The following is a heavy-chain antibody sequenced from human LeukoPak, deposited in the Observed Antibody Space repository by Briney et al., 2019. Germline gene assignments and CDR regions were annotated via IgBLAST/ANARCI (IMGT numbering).Heavy chain of an antibody. CDR3: AREDPQTTVPEGMDV. V-gene: IGHV4-59*11. Sequence: SETLSLTCAVSNGSITSPSWSWVRQAPGKGLEWVGYIYYAGGNSYTPPLRSRVTISVDTSRNHFSLQLRSVTAADTAVYYCAREDPQTTVPEGMDVWGQGTTVIVSS. CDR2: IYYAGGN. D-gene: IGHD4-17*01. CDR1: NGSITSPS. J-gene: IGHJ6*02.